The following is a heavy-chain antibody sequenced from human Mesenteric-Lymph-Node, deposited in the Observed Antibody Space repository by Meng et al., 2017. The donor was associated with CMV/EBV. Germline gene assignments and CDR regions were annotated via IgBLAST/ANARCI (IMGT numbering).Heavy chain of an antibody. Sequence: GESLKISCAVSGFTFNNYEMNWVRQAPGKGLEWVSYISSSGSISSIYYADSVKGRFTISRDNAKNSLYLQMNSLRAEDTAVYYCAKAQPYYDFWSGRPQYYFDSWGQGTLVTVSS. J-gene: IGHJ4*02. D-gene: IGHD3-3*01. CDR3: AKAQPYYDFWSGRPQYYFDS. CDR1: GFTFNNYE. V-gene: IGHV3-48*03. CDR2: ISSSGSISSI.